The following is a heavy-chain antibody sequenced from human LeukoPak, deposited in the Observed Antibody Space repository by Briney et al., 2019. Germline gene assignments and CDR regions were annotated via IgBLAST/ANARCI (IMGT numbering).Heavy chain of an antibody. CDR1: GFTFSSYS. D-gene: IGHD6-19*01. J-gene: IGHJ3*02. V-gene: IGHV3-21*01. Sequence: GGSLRLSCAASGFTFSSYSMNWVRQAPGKGLEWVSSISSSSSYIYYADSVKGRFTISRDNAKNSLYLQMNSLRAEDTAVYYCARVGSSGWADAFDIWGQGTMVTVSS. CDR2: ISSSSSYI. CDR3: ARVGSSGWADAFDI.